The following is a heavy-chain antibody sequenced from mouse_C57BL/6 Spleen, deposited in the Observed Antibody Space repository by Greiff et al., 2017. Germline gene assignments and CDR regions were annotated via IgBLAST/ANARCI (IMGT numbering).Heavy chain of an antibody. CDR3: ARGGYYGQFSSWFAY. CDR2: INPSNGGT. D-gene: IGHD1-1*01. V-gene: IGHV1-53*01. J-gene: IGHJ3*01. CDR1: GYTFTSYW. Sequence: VQLQQPGTELVKPGASVKLSCKASGYTFTSYWMHWVKQRPGPGLEWIGNINPSNGGTNYNEKFKSKATLTVDKSSSTAYMQLSSLTSEDSAVYYCARGGYYGQFSSWFAYWGQGTLVTVSA.